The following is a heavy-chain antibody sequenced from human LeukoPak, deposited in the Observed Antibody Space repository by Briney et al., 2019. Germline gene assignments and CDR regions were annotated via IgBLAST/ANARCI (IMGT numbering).Heavy chain of an antibody. D-gene: IGHD3-10*01. Sequence: SVKVSCKASGYTFTGYYMHWVRQAPGQGLEWMGGIIPISGTANYAQKFQGRVTITADESTSTAYMELSSLRSEDTAVYYCARRLPIITMVRGVIMREYYFDYWGQGTLVTVSS. CDR1: GYTFTGYY. J-gene: IGHJ4*02. CDR2: IIPISGTA. V-gene: IGHV1-69*13. CDR3: ARRLPIITMVRGVIMREYYFDY.